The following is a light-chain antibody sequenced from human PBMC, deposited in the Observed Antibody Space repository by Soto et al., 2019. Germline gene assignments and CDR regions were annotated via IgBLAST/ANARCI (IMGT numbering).Light chain of an antibody. CDR3: SSYTTRSTYV. Sequence: QSVLNRPPSGSGSPVRSVTISCTGTSSDVGSYNRVSWYQQPPDTAPKLMIYDVSNRPSGIPDRFSGSKSGNAASLTISGLQAEDEADYYCSSYTTRSTYVFGTGTKVTVL. V-gene: IGLV2-18*02. J-gene: IGLJ1*01. CDR2: DVS. CDR1: SSDVGSYNR.